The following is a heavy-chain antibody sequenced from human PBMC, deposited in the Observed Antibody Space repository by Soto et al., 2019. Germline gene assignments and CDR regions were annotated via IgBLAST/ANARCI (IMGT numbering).Heavy chain of an antibody. CDR3: ARDLIAITMVRGVMDGMDV. D-gene: IGHD3-10*01. Sequence: MIWVRQAPGKGLEWVSSISSSSSYIYYSDSVKGRFTSSRDNAKNSLYLQMNSLRAEDTAVYYCARDLIAITMVRGVMDGMDVWGQGTTVTVSS. J-gene: IGHJ6*02. CDR2: ISSSSSYI. V-gene: IGHV3-21*01.